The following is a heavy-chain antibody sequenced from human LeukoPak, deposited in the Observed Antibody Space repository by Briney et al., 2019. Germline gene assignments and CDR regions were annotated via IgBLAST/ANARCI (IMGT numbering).Heavy chain of an antibody. CDR2: INPNIGGT. CDR3: ARGKELRYFDWLSINYYYYYYIDV. J-gene: IGHJ6*03. V-gene: IGHV1-2*02. CDR1: GYTFTGYY. D-gene: IGHD3-9*01. Sequence: SVKVSCKPSGYTFTGYYMHWVRQAPGQGLEWMGWINPNIGGTNHAQKFQGRVNMTTDTYTSTAYIQLRSLRSDDTAVYYCARGKELRYFDWLSINYYYYYYIDVWGKGSTVTVSS.